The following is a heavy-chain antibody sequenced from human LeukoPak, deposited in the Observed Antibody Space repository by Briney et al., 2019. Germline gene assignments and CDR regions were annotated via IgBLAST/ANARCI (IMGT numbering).Heavy chain of an antibody. CDR1: GFTFSSYW. D-gene: IGHD5-12*01. CDR2: IKQDGSEK. CDR3: ARTGFRLRRVDY. V-gene: IGHV3-7*01. Sequence: WGSLRLSCAASGFTFSSYWMSWVRQAPGKGLECVANIKQDGSEKYYVDSVKGRFTISRDNAKNSLYLQMNSLRAEDTAVYYCARTGFRLRRVDYWGQGTLVTVSS. J-gene: IGHJ4*02.